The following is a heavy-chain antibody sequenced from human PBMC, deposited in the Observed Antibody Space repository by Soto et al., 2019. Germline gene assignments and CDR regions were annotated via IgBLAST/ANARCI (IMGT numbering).Heavy chain of an antibody. Sequence: ASVKVSCKASGYTFTASGISWVRQAPGQGLEWMGWTSIYNGHTEYSPKFLGRVVMTTDTSADTAYLELKSLRPDDAALYYCARWDDYGASEKYNFAQWGQGNLVTV. V-gene: IGHV1-18*01. CDR2: TSIYNGHT. D-gene: IGHD4-17*01. CDR1: GYTFTASG. J-gene: IGHJ4*02. CDR3: ARWDDYGASEKYNFAQ.